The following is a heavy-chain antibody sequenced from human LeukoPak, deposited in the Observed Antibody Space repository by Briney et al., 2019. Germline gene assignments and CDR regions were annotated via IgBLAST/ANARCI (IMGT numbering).Heavy chain of an antibody. J-gene: IGHJ6*03. CDR1: GGSFSGYY. D-gene: IGHD6-13*01. CDR3: ARGRVSSSTWYSTYYYYFYMDV. V-gene: IGHV4-34*01. CDR2: INHSGST. Sequence: KPSETLSLTCAVYGGSFSGYYWSWIRQPPGKGLEWIGEINHSGSTNYNPSLKSRVTISVDTSKNQLSLKLSSVTAADTAVYFCARGRVSSSTWYSTYYYYFYMDVWGKGTTVTVSS.